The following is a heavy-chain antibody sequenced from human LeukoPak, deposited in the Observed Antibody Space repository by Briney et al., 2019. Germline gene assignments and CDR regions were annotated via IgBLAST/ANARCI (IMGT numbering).Heavy chain of an antibody. CDR2: IIPIFGTA. J-gene: IGHJ6*03. D-gene: IGHD3-10*01. Sequence: GASVKVSCKASGGTFSSYAISWVRQAPGQGLEWVGGIIPIFGTANYAQKFQGRVTITADESTSTAYMELSSLRSEDTAVYYCARDQGSGENYYYYMDVWGKGTTVTISS. V-gene: IGHV1-69*13. CDR3: ARDQGSGENYYYYMDV. CDR1: GGTFSSYA.